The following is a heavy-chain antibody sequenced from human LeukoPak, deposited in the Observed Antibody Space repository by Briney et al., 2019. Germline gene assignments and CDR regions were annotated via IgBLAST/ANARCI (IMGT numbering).Heavy chain of an antibody. J-gene: IGHJ5*02. D-gene: IGHD6-13*01. CDR1: GYTLSNHA. Sequence: ASVKVSCKGSGYTLSNHAFSWVRQAPGQGLEWMGWISADNGNTNHAQKFQGRVSLTTDTSTSTAYMELRSLRSDDTAVYYCARDLGSYSSSWYEGDNWFDPWGQGTLVTVSS. CDR3: ARDLGSYSSSWYEGDNWFDP. CDR2: ISADNGNT. V-gene: IGHV1-18*04.